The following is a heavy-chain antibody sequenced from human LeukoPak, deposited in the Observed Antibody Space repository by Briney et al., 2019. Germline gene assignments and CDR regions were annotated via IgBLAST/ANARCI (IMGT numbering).Heavy chain of an antibody. CDR1: GYTFTGHY. CDR3: ARGQSSGWYFRDWFDP. Sequence: ASVKVSCKASGYTFTGHYMHWVRQAPGQGLEWMGWINPNSGGTKYAQKFQGRVTMTRDTAISTAYMELSRLRSDDTAVYYCARGQSSGWYFRDWFDPWGQGTLVTVSS. V-gene: IGHV1-2*02. CDR2: INPNSGGT. J-gene: IGHJ5*02. D-gene: IGHD6-19*01.